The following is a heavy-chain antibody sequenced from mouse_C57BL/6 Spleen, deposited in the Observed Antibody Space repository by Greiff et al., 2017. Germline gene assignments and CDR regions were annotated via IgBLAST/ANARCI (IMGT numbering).Heavy chain of an antibody. Sequence: QVQLPQSGAELMQPGASVKLSCKATGYTFPGYWIEWVKPRPGHGLECIGELLPGSGSTNYNEKFKGKATFTADTSSNTAYMQLSSLTTEDSDIYDWARSVYDYDGGWFAYWGQATLGTVSA. CDR2: LLPGSGST. CDR3: ARSVYDYDGGWFAY. V-gene: IGHV1-9*01. J-gene: IGHJ3*01. CDR1: GYTFPGYW. D-gene: IGHD2-4*01.